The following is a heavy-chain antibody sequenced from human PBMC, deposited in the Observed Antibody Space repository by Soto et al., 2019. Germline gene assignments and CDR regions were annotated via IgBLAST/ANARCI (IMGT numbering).Heavy chain of an antibody. D-gene: IGHD1-26*01. V-gene: IGHV4-30-4*08. J-gene: IGHJ4*02. CDR3: ALALGPTTGLDY. Sequence: QVQLQESGPGLVKPSQTLSLTCPVSGASTVSHYHWTWIRQPPGKGLEWMGYIFNSGTTFYNPSLASRLSISMDTAGNYFSLELRSVTAADTAVYYCALALGPTTGLDYWGQGTLVTVSS. CDR1: GASTVSHYH. CDR2: IFNSGTT.